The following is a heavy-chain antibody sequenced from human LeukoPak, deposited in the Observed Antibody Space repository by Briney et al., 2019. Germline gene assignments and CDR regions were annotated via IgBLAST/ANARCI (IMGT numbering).Heavy chain of an antibody. Sequence: PSQTLSLTCTVSGGSISSGGYYWSWIRQHPGKGLEWIGYIYYSGSTYYNPSLKSRVTISVDTSKNQFSLKLTSVTAADTAFYYCARQHSSSYYYFDYWGQGTLVTVSS. CDR1: GGSISSGGYY. CDR2: IYYSGST. J-gene: IGHJ4*02. CDR3: ARQHSSSYYYFDY. V-gene: IGHV4-31*03. D-gene: IGHD3-22*01.